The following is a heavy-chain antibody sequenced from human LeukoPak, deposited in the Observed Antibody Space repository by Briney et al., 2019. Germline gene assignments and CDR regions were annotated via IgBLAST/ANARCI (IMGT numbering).Heavy chain of an antibody. J-gene: IGHJ4*02. CDR1: GGSFSGYY. CDR2: INHSGST. CDR3: ARGPLKGDYVWGGYRYNPRFDY. D-gene: IGHD3-16*02. Sequence: SETLSLTCAVYGGSFSGYYWSWIRQPPGKGLEWIGEINHSGSTNYNPSLKSRVTISVDTSKNQFSLKLSSVTAADTAVYYCARGPLKGDYVWGGYRYNPRFDYWGQGTLVTVSS. V-gene: IGHV4-34*01.